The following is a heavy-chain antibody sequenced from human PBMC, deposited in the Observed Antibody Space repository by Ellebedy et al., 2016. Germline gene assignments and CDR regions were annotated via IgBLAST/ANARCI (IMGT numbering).Heavy chain of an antibody. D-gene: IGHD6-19*01. CDR2: ISYDGSNK. CDR3: AKDPTRIAVAGNDY. CDR1: GFTFSSYG. Sequence: GESLKISXAASGFTFSSYGMHWVRQAPGKGLEWVAVISYDGSNKYYADSVKGRFTISRDNSKNTLYLQMNSLRAEDTAVYYCAKDPTRIAVAGNDYWGQGTLVTVSS. J-gene: IGHJ4*02. V-gene: IGHV3-30*18.